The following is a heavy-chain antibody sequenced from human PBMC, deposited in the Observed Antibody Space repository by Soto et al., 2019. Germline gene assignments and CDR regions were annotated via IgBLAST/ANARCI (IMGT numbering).Heavy chain of an antibody. Sequence: ASVKVSCKASGYTFTSYGISWVRQAPGQGLEWMGWISAYNGNTNYAQKLQGRVTTTTDTSTSTAYMELRSLRSDDTAVYYCARALQGDGDPVGVHDAFDIWGQGTMVTVSS. V-gene: IGHV1-18*01. CDR2: ISAYNGNT. J-gene: IGHJ3*02. CDR3: ARALQGDGDPVGVHDAFDI. CDR1: GYTFTSYG. D-gene: IGHD1-1*01.